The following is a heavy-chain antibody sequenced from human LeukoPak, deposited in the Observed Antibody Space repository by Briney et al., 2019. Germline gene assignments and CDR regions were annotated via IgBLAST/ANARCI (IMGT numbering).Heavy chain of an antibody. V-gene: IGHV4-34*01. CDR3: ARGGYSGYRSRFDY. CDR1: GGPFSGYS. Sequence: SETLSLTCAIHGGPFSGYSWNWIRQPPGMGLEWIGEVNHSGSTNYNPSLKSRVTISVDTAKNQFSLKLSSVTAADTSVYYCARGGYSGYRSRFDYWGQGTLVTVSS. CDR2: VNHSGST. J-gene: IGHJ4*02. D-gene: IGHD5-12*01.